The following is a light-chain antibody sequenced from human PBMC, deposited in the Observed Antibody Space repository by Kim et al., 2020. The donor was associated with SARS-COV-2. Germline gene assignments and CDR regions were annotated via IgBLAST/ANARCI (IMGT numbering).Light chain of an antibody. CDR2: DVS. J-gene: IGKJ4*01. CDR1: RSVGSY. CDR3: QHRSSWPLT. V-gene: IGKV3-11*01. Sequence: SLPPGDRATLPCRASRSVGSYLAWDQQKPGQAPTLLIYDVSNRATGIPARFSGSGSGTDFTLTISTLEPEDFAVYYCQHRSSWPLTFGGGTKLEIK.